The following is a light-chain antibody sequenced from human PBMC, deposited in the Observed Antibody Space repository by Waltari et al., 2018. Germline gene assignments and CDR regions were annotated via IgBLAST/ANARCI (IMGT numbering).Light chain of an antibody. V-gene: IGLV8-61*01. CDR3: VLYMSRDIL. Sequence: QTVVTQEPSFSVSPGGTVPLTCGLTSGSVSFTHYPSWYQQTPGQPPRTLIYSTNTRSSGVPDRFSGSILGDKAALTITGAQADDEAAYYCVLYMSRDILFGGGTKLTVL. J-gene: IGLJ3*02. CDR2: STN. CDR1: SGSVSFTHY.